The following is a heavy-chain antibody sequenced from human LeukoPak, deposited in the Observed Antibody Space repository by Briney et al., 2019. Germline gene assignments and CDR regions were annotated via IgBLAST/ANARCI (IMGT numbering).Heavy chain of an antibody. CDR2: INHSGST. V-gene: IGHV4-34*01. D-gene: IGHD7-27*01. CDR3: ARPILHPLGWFDP. Sequence: PSETLSLTCAVYGGSFSGYYWSWIRQPPGKGLEWIGEINHSGSTNYNPSLKSRVTISVDTSKNQFSLKLSSVTAADTAVYYCARPILHPLGWFDPWRQGTLVTVSS. J-gene: IGHJ5*02. CDR1: GGSFSGYY.